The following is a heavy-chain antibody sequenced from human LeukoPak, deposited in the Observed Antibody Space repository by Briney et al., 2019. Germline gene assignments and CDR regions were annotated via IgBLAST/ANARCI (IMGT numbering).Heavy chain of an antibody. Sequence: SQTLSLTCALSGDSVSSNSAAWNWIRQSPSRGLEWLGRTYYRSKGYNDYAVSVKSRITINPDTSNNQFSLQLNSVTPEDTAVYYCARVRGGLAPDEPFDYWGQGTLVTVSS. V-gene: IGHV6-1*01. CDR3: ARVRGGLAPDEPFDY. J-gene: IGHJ4*02. CDR2: TYYRSKGYN. CDR1: GDSVSSNSAA. D-gene: IGHD6-19*01.